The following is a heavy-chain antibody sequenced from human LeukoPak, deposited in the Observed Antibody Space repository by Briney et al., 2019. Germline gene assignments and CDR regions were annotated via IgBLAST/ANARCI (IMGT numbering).Heavy chain of an antibody. CDR1: GFTFSSYG. Sequence: GGTLRLSCAASGFTFSSYGMTWVRQAPGKGLEWVSAISGSGGSTYYADSVKGRFTISRDNSKNTLFLQMNSLRAEDTAIYFCMKYHRPGEEPPGYFDYWGQGTLVTVSS. D-gene: IGHD3-10*01. CDR3: MKYHRPGEEPPGYFDY. CDR2: ISGSGGST. J-gene: IGHJ4*02. V-gene: IGHV3-23*01.